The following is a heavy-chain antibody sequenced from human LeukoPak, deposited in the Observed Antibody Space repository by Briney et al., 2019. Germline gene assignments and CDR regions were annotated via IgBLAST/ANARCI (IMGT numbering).Heavy chain of an antibody. Sequence: PGGSLRLSCAASGFTFNNYWIHWVRQAPGKGLVWVSSTSTDGSTTVYGDSVKGRFTISRDNGKNTLDLQLNSLRVEDTAVYFCTRTGYRRGMDVWGQGTTVTVSS. J-gene: IGHJ6*02. CDR2: TSTDGSTT. CDR1: GFTFNNYW. V-gene: IGHV3-74*01. CDR3: TRTGYRRGMDV. D-gene: IGHD3-16*02.